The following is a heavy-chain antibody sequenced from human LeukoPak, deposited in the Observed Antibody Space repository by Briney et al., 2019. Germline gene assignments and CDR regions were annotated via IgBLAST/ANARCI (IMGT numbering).Heavy chain of an antibody. CDR3: VSDFDY. V-gene: IGHV3-48*03. Sequence: GGSLRLSCATSGFTFSSYEMNWVRQAPGKGLEWVSYISSSGRTIYYADSVKGRFTISTDNAKNSLYLQMNSLRAEDTAVYYCVSDFDYWGQGTLVTVSS. CDR2: ISSSGRTI. CDR1: GFTFSSYE. J-gene: IGHJ4*02.